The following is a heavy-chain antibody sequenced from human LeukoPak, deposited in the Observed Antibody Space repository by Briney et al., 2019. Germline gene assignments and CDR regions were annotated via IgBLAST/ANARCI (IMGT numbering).Heavy chain of an antibody. CDR2: IKQDGSEK. V-gene: IGHV3-7*01. D-gene: IGHD3-9*01. CDR3: VRVGKDILTGYYPGY. Sequence: GGSLRLSCAASGFTFSSYWMSWVRQAPGRGLEWVANIKQDGSEKYYVDSVKGRFTISRDDAKNSLYLQMNSLRAEDTAVYYCVRVGKDILTGYYPGYWGQGTRVTVSS. CDR1: GFTFSSYW. J-gene: IGHJ4*02.